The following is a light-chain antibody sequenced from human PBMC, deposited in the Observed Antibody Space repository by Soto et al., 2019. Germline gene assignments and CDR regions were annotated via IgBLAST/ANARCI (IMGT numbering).Light chain of an antibody. J-gene: IGKJ5*01. V-gene: IGKV1-8*01. Sequence: AIRMTQSPSSFSASTGDRVTITCRASQGISSYLAWYQQKPGKAPKLLIYGASSLQSGVPSRFSGTGSGTEFTLTISSLQPEDFATYYCLQHNSYPPTFGQGTRLEIK. CDR2: GAS. CDR1: QGISSY. CDR3: LQHNSYPPT.